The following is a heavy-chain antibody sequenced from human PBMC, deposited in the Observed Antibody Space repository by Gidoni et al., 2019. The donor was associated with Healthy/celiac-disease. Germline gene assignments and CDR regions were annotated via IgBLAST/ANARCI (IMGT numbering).Heavy chain of an antibody. Sequence: EVQLVESGGGLVKPGGSLRLSCPASGFTFSSYSMNWVRQAPGKGLEWVSSISSSSSYIYYADSVKGRFTISRDNAKNSLYLQMNSLRAEDTAVYYCASWGEHEPYNLWGAIDLYYFDYWGQGTLVTVSS. CDR1: GFTFSSYS. D-gene: IGHD1-20*01. CDR2: ISSSSSYI. J-gene: IGHJ4*02. V-gene: IGHV3-21*01. CDR3: ASWGEHEPYNLWGAIDLYYFDY.